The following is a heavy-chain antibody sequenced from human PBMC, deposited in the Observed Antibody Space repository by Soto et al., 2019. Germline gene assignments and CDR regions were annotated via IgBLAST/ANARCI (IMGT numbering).Heavy chain of an antibody. D-gene: IGHD6-13*01. V-gene: IGHV3-23*01. J-gene: IGHJ6*02. CDR1: GFTFSSYA. CDR3: ANLHSRHDSSSWYSGGMDV. Sequence: PGGSLRLSCAASGFTFSSYAMSWVRQAPGKGLEWVSAISGSGGSTYYADSVKGRFTISRDNSKNTLYLQMNSLRAEDTAVYYCANLHSRHDSSSWYSGGMDVWGQGTTVTVSS. CDR2: ISGSGGST.